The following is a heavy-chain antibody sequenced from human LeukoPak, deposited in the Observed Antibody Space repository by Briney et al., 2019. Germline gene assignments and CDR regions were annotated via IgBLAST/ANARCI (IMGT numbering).Heavy chain of an antibody. J-gene: IGHJ6*03. CDR2: ISSSSSYI. CDR3: ARDYNRGRDYYYYYMDV. V-gene: IGHV3-21*01. Sequence: PGGSLRLSCAASEFTFSSYSMNWVRQAPGKGLEWVSSISSSSSYIYYADSVKGRFTISRDNAKNSLYLQMNSLRAEDTAVYYCARDYNRGRDYYYYYMDVWGKGTTVTVSS. CDR1: EFTFSSYS. D-gene: IGHD1-14*01.